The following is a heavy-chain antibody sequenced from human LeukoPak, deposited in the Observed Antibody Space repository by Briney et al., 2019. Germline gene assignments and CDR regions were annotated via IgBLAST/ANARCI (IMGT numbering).Heavy chain of an antibody. D-gene: IGHD5-18*01. CDR1: DTAFSGNY. J-gene: IGHJ5*02. CDR3: APRGDIEHSYGYGKWFDP. V-gene: IGHV4-34*01. Sequence: SETLCLSCAVYDTAFSGNYWSWIRQSPGKGLQWIGEINHSGSTNYSASLKSRVPISVDTSKNQFSLRLSSVTAADTAVYYCAPRGDIEHSYGYGKWFDPWGQGTRVTVSS. CDR2: INHSGST.